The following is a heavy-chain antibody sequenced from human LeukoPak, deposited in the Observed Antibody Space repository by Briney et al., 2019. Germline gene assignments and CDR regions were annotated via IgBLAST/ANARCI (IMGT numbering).Heavy chain of an antibody. J-gene: IGHJ4*02. V-gene: IGHV4-59*08. CDR1: GPSISSYY. D-gene: IGHD4-23*01. CDR3: ARRSISGNSWDYFDH. Sequence: PSETLSLTCTVPGPSISSYYWSSIRQPPGKGLEWIAFMYYSGSTNYNPSLKSRVTISVDTSKNQFSLKLSSVTAADTAVYYCARRSISGNSWDYFDHWGQGTLVTVSS. CDR2: MYYSGST.